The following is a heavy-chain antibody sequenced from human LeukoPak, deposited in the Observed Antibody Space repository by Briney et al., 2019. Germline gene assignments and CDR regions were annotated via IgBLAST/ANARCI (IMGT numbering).Heavy chain of an antibody. CDR2: IKSDGSRT. V-gene: IGHV3-74*03. J-gene: IGHJ4*02. D-gene: IGHD5-12*01. CDR3: AIGGYSGYDCDY. CDR1: GFTFSNYW. Sequence: GGSVRLSCAASGFTFSNYWMHWVRQAPGTGLVWVSRIKSDGSRTEYADSVKGRFTISRDNAKNTLYLQRNRLRAEDTAVYYCAIGGYSGYDCDYWGQRTPVTPSS.